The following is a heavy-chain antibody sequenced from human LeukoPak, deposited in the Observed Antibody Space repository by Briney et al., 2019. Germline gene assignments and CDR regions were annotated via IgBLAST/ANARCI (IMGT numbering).Heavy chain of an antibody. CDR1: GYTFTSYG. J-gene: IGHJ3*02. V-gene: IGHV1-2*06. CDR2: INPNSGGT. CDR3: ARGYDILTNAFDI. Sequence: ASVKVSCKASGYTFTSYGISWVRQAPGQGLEWMGRINPNSGGTNYAQKFQGRVTMTRDTSISTAYMELSRLRSDDTAVYYCARGYDILTNAFDIWGQGTMVTVSS. D-gene: IGHD3-9*01.